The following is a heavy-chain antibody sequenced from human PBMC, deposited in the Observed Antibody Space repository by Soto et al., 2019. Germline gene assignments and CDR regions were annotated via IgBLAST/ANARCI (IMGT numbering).Heavy chain of an antibody. CDR3: ARSRDPLIVVVVAATENYFDY. D-gene: IGHD2-15*01. V-gene: IGHV4-34*01. CDR1: GGSFSGYY. J-gene: IGHJ4*01. CDR2: INHSGST. Sequence: SETLSLTCAVYGGSFSGYYWSWIRQPPGKGLEWIGEINHSGSTNYNPSLKSRVTISVDTSKNQFSLKLSSVTAADTAVYYCARSRDPLIVVVVAATENYFDYWGHGTLVTVSS.